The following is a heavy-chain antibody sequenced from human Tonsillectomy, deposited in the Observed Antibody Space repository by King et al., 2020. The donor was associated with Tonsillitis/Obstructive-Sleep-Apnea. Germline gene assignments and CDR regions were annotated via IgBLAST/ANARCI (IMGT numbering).Heavy chain of an antibody. D-gene: IGHD3-16*01. CDR2: ISGSGGST. CDR3: AKDPPRGGVTGGRAFEI. J-gene: IGHJ3*02. Sequence: VQLVESGGGLVQPGGSLRPSCAASGFTFSSYAMSWVRQAPGKGLECVSGISGSGGSTYYADSVKGRFTISRENSKNTLYLQMNNLRAEDTAVYYCAKDPPRGGVTGGRAFEIWGQGTMVTVSS. V-gene: IGHV3-23*04. CDR1: GFTFSSYA.